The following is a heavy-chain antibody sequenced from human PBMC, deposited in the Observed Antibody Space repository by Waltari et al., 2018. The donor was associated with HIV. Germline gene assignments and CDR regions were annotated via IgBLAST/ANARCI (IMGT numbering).Heavy chain of an antibody. J-gene: IGHJ4*02. CDR2: MNPNSGNA. V-gene: IGHV1-8*01. D-gene: IGHD3-10*01. CDR3: ARRYDSGSYYWVY. CDR1: GYTFSNYD. Sequence: QVQLVPSGADVKKPRAPVKVSCKASGYTFSNYDIYWVRQATGQGLEWMGWMNPNSGNAGYAQKFQGRVTMTRNTSISTAYMELNSLTSDDTAVYYCARRYDSGSYYWVYWGQGTPVTVSS.